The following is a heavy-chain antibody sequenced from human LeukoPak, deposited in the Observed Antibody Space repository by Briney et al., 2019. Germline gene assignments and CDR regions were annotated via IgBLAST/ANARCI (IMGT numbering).Heavy chain of an antibody. Sequence: PGGSLRLSCAASGFTFSSYGMHGVRQAPGKGLEWVAVIWYDGSNKYYADSVKGRFTIYRDNSKNTLYLQMNSLRAEDTAVYYCARARWLVLDAFDIWGQGTMVTVSS. CDR2: IWYDGSNK. V-gene: IGHV3-33*01. D-gene: IGHD6-19*01. CDR3: ARARWLVLDAFDI. J-gene: IGHJ3*02. CDR1: GFTFSSYG.